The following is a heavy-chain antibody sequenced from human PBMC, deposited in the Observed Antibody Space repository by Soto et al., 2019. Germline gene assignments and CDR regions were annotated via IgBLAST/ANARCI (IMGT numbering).Heavy chain of an antibody. Sequence: ASVKVSCKASGYTFTSYDINWVRQATGQGLEWMGWMNPNSGNTGYAQKFQGRVTMTRDTSIGTAYMELSSLGSEDTAVYYCARMDTGNYYRSGRHGTPPNWFDPWGQGTLVTVSS. CDR1: GYTFTSYD. J-gene: IGHJ5*02. D-gene: IGHD3-10*01. CDR2: MNPNSGNT. V-gene: IGHV1-8*01. CDR3: ARMDTGNYYRSGRHGTPPNWFDP.